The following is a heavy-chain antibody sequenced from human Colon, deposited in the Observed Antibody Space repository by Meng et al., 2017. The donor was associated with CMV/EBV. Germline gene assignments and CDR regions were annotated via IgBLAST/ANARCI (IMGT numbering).Heavy chain of an antibody. V-gene: IGHV3-23*01. CDR3: AKEGVKGIGVARWVYFDY. D-gene: IGHD6-19*01. CDR2: ISGSGGST. J-gene: IGHJ4*02. Sequence: FRSYAMSGVRKAPGKGLEWVSTISGSGGSTYYADSVKGRFTISKDKSKNTLYLQMNSLRAEDTAVYYCAKEGVKGIGVARWVYFDYWGQGTLVTVSS. CDR1: FRSYA.